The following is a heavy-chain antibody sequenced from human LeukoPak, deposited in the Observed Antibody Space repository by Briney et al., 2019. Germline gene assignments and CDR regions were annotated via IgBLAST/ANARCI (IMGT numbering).Heavy chain of an antibody. CDR3: ARVEAYYYGSGSYSWFDP. CDR2: TYYRSKWYN. D-gene: IGHD3-10*01. Sequence: SQTLSLSCAISGDSVSSNSAAWNWIRQSPSRGLEWLGRTYYRSKWYNDYAVSVKSRITINPDTSKNQFSLQLNSETPEDTAVYYCARVEAYYYGSGSYSWFDPWGQGTLVTVSS. J-gene: IGHJ5*02. V-gene: IGHV6-1*01. CDR1: GDSVSSNSAA.